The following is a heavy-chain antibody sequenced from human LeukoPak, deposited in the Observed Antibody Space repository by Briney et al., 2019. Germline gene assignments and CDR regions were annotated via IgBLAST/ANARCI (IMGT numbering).Heavy chain of an antibody. CDR3: ARGVGSAFDI. D-gene: IGHD2-15*01. J-gene: IGHJ3*02. CDR2: ISANDGNT. V-gene: IGHV1-18*01. CDR1: GSSLTTSG. Sequence: GASVKVPCKASGSSLTTSGISWVRQVPGQGLEWMGWISANDGNTDYAQRLQGRVTMTTDTSTGTAYMEMRSLRFEDTAIYYCARGVGSAFDIWGQGTMVTVSS.